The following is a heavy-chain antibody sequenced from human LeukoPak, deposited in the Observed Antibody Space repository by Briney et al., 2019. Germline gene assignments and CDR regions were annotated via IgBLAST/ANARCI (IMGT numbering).Heavy chain of an antibody. CDR1: GFTFDDYG. V-gene: IGHV3-20*04. Sequence: GGSLRLSCAASGFTFDDYGMSWVRQAPGKGLEWVSGINWNGGSTGYADSVKGRFTISRDNAKNSLYLQMNSLRAEDTAVYYCAKEGSPYCGGDCYKDYWGQGTLVTVSS. D-gene: IGHD2-21*02. CDR2: INWNGGST. J-gene: IGHJ4*02. CDR3: AKEGSPYCGGDCYKDY.